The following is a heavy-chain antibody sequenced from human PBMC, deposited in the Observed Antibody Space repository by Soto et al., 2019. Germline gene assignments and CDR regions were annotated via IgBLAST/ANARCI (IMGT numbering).Heavy chain of an antibody. Sequence: LRLSCAASGFTFSSYWMSWVRQAPGKGLEWVANIKQDGSEKYYVDSVKGRFTISRDNAKNSLYLQMNSLRAEDTAVYYCARDLRSLTPLTAGFDYWGQGTLVTVSS. CDR1: GFTFSSYW. J-gene: IGHJ4*02. CDR2: IKQDGSEK. D-gene: IGHD6-25*01. CDR3: ARDLRSLTPLTAGFDY. V-gene: IGHV3-7*03.